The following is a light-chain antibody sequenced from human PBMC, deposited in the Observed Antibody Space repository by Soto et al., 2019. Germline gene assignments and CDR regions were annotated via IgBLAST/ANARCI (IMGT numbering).Light chain of an antibody. CDR2: DDN. CDR1: SSNIGANS. J-gene: IGLJ1*01. Sequence: QSALTQPPSVSAASGQKVTISGSGSSSNIGANSVSWYQHLPGTAPQLLIYDDNQRPSGIPDRFSGSKSGTSATLGITGFQTGDEADYYCGSWDSSLSAYVFGTGTKVTVL. V-gene: IGLV1-51*01. CDR3: GSWDSSLSAYV.